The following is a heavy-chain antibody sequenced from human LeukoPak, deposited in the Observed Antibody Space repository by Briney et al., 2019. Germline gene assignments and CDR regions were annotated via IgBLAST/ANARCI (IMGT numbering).Heavy chain of an antibody. CDR1: GGSMTTYY. CDR2: VYYSGST. J-gene: IGHJ4*02. D-gene: IGHD5-18*01. V-gene: IGHV4-59*01. CDR3: ARDRLNGYSFAFDY. Sequence: SETLSLTCSVAGGSMTTYYWGWIRQPPVKGLEFIGFVYYSGSTNYNPSLKSRVTMSLDTSKNQFSLKLRSVTAADTAVYYCARDRLNGYSFAFDYWGQGTLVTVSS.